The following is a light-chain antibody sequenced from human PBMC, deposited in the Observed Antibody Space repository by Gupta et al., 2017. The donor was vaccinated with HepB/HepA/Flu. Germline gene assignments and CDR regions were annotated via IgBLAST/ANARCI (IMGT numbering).Light chain of an antibody. J-gene: IGKJ1*01. V-gene: IGKV1-5*03. Sequence: DIQMTQSPSTLSASVGDRVTITCRASQSVSDWLAWFQQKPGTAPKVLISKASSLESGVPSRFSGSGSGTEFTLTISSFQPDDSATYYCQHYYGHWWTFGQGTKVEIK. CDR1: QSVSDW. CDR3: QHYYGHWWT. CDR2: KAS.